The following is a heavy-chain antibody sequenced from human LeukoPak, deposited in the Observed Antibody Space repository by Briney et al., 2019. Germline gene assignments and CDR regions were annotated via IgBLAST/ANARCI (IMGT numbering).Heavy chain of an antibody. J-gene: IGHJ4*02. CDR1: GFTFTTYS. V-gene: IGHV4-59*04. D-gene: IGHD1-26*01. CDR2: IYDSGST. CDR3: AKSGGYGLIDY. Sequence: PGGSLRLSCEASGFTFTTYSMTWVRQPPGKGLEWIGNIYDSGSTYYNASLQSRVTISIDTSKNQFSLRLSSVTAADTAMYYCAKSGGYGLIDYWGQGTLVTVSS.